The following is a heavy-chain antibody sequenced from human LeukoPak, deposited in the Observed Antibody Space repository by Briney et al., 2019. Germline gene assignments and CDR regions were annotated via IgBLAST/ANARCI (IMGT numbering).Heavy chain of an antibody. D-gene: IGHD2-15*01. CDR3: ARAEGVVVAAHIDV. CDR2: FDPEYGET. J-gene: IGHJ6*03. CDR1: GYTLTKSS. Sequence: ASVKVSCKVSGYTLTKSSMHWVRQAPGKGLEWMGGFDPEYGETIYAQKFQGRVTMTEDTSTDTAYMELSSLRSDDTAVYYCARAEGVVVAAHIDVWGKGTTVTVSS. V-gene: IGHV1-24*01.